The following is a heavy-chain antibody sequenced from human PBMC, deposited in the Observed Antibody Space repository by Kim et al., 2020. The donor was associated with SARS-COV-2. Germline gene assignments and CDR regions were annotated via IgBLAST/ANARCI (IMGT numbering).Heavy chain of an antibody. J-gene: IGHJ6*01. CDR1: GFTFSSYA. D-gene: IGHD3-10*01. CDR3: ARDCYGSGSYYYGMDV. CDR2: ISYDGSNK. Sequence: GGSLRLSCAASGFTFSSYAMHWVRQAPGKGLEWVAVISYDGSNKYYADSVKGRFTISRDNSKNTLYLQMNSLRAEDTAVYYCARDCYGSGSYYYGMDVWG. V-gene: IGHV3-30*04.